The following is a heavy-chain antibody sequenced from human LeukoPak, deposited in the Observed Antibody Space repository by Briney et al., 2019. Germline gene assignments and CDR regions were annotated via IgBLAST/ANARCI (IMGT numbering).Heavy chain of an antibody. Sequence: GGSLRLSCAASGFTFSNYWMTWVRQGPGKGLEWVANMNQDGSGKYYVDSVKGRFAISRDNAKDSLYLQMNNLRVEDTAVYYCARDNDRKDASWGQGTLVTVSS. D-gene: IGHD3-16*01. CDR3: ARDNDRKDAS. J-gene: IGHJ5*02. CDR2: MNQDGSGK. V-gene: IGHV3-7*01. CDR1: GFTFSNYW.